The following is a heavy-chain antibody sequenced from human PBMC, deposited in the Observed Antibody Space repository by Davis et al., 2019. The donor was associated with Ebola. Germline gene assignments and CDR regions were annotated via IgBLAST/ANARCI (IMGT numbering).Heavy chain of an antibody. J-gene: IGHJ4*02. CDR3: ASDCCGRVFDY. V-gene: IGHV1-18*01. D-gene: IGHD2-15*01. CDR2: ISAYNGNT. CDR1: GYTFTSYG. Sequence: ASVKVSCKASGYTFTSYGISWVRQAPGQGLEWMGWISAYNGNTKYSQKFQGRVTITRDTSASTAYMELSSLRSEDTAVYYCASDCCGRVFDYWGQGTLVTVSS.